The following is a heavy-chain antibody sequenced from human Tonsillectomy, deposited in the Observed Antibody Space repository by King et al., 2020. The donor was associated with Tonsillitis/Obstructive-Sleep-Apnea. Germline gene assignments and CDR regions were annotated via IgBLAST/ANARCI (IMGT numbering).Heavy chain of an antibody. V-gene: IGHV4-59*01. CDR2: IHHSGST. CDR3: TTGRGWLTDY. J-gene: IGHJ4*02. Sequence: VQLQESGPGLVKPSETLSLICTVSDGSISGNYWSWIRQPPGKGLQWIGYIHHSGSTNYNPSLKSQLNISVDTSKNQFSLKLSSVTAADTAMYFCTTGRGWLTDYWGQGTLVTVSS. CDR1: DGSISGNY. D-gene: IGHD5-12*01.